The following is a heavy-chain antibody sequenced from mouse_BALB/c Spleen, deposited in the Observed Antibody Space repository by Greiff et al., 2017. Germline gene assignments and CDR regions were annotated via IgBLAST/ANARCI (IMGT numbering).Heavy chain of an antibody. V-gene: IGHV3-8*02. CDR3: ARYDYDEPEYFDY. CDR2: ISYSGST. J-gene: IGHJ2*01. D-gene: IGHD2-4*01. Sequence: EVQLVESGPSLVKPSQTLSLTCSVTGDSITSGYWNWIRKFPGNKLEYMGYISYSGSTYYNPSLKSRISITRDTSKNQYYLQLNSVTTEDTATYYCARYDYDEPEYFDYWGQGTTLTVSS. CDR1: GDSITSGY.